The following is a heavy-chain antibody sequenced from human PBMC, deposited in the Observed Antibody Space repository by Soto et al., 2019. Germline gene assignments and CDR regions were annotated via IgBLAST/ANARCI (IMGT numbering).Heavy chain of an antibody. Sequence: EVQLLESGGGLEQPGGSLRLSCAASGFTFSNYGMSWVRQAPGKGLEWVSAISGTGKTTYYANSVKGRFTISRDNSKNTLYLQMDGLSAEDTAVYCCAKDPTYYERGEVDPWGQGTLVTVSS. D-gene: IGHD3-22*01. J-gene: IGHJ5*02. CDR2: ISGTGKTT. CDR3: AKDPTYYERGEVDP. CDR1: GFTFSNYG. V-gene: IGHV3-23*01.